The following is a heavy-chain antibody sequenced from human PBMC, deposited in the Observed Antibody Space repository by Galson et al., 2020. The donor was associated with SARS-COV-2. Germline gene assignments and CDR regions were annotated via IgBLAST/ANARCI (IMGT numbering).Heavy chain of an antibody. J-gene: IGHJ4*02. CDR3: SRGLSSSWPFSDF. CDR2: ITSSSTT. CDR1: GFTFSSYN. V-gene: IGHV3-48*02. Sequence: GESLKISCAAPGFTFSSYNMNWVRQAPGKGLEWVSFITSSSTTYYADSVKGRFPISRDNAKNSLYLQMSGLRDDDTALYYCSRGLSSSWPFSDFWGQGALVTVSS. D-gene: IGHD6-13*01.